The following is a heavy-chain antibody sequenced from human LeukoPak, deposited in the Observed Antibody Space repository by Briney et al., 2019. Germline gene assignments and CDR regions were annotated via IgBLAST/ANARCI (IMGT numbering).Heavy chain of an antibody. V-gene: IGHV1-2*02. CDR3: ARVHRAGGWTLALDP. CDR1: GYTFTGYF. CDR2: IDPDSGGT. D-gene: IGHD5-12*01. Sequence: ASVKVSSKASGYTFTGYFMHWVRQAPGQGLECMGWIDPDSGGTNYAQVFQGRVTVTRDKSISTAYMELSSLRSDDTAVYYCARVHRAGGWTLALDPWGQGTLVTVSS. J-gene: IGHJ5*02.